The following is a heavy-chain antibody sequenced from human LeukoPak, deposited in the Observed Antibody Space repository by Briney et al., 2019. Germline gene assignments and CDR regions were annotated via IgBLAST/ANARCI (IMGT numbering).Heavy chain of an antibody. CDR2: IYYSGST. D-gene: IGHD5-24*01. V-gene: IGHV4-59*01. CDR1: GGSISSYY. CDR3: ARDVGEMVPPAPRYFDL. J-gene: IGHJ2*01. Sequence: SETLSLTCTVSGGSISSYYWSWIRQPPEKGLEWIGYIYYSGSTNYNPSLKSRVTISVDTSKNQFSLKLSSVTAADTAVYYCARDVGEMVPPAPRYFDLWGRDTLVTVSS.